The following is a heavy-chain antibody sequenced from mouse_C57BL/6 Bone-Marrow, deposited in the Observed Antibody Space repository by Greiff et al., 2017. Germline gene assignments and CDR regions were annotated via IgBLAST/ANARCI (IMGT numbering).Heavy chain of an antibody. CDR1: GFSLTSYG. V-gene: IGHV2-5*01. J-gene: IGHJ4*01. D-gene: IGHD1-1*01. CDR2: IWRGGST. CDR3: AKNRSCFYYFYAMDY. Sequence: VHLVESGPGLVQPSQSLSITCTASGFSLTSYGVHWVRQSPGKGLEWLGVIWRGGSTDYNATYMSRLSITKDNSKSQVFFKMNRLQADDTAIYYCAKNRSCFYYFYAMDYWGQGTSVTVSA.